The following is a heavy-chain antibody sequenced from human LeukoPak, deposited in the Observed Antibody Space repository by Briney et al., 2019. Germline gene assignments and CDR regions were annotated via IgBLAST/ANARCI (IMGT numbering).Heavy chain of an antibody. Sequence: GGSLRLSCAASGFTFSSYAMHWVRQAPGKGLEWVAVISYDGSNKYYADSVKGRFTISRDNSKNTLYLQMNSLRAEDTAVYYCAKDLGGLQYHDYWGQGTLVTVSS. J-gene: IGHJ4*02. CDR3: AKDLGGLQYHDY. CDR1: GFTFSSYA. CDR2: ISYDGSNK. D-gene: IGHD4-11*01. V-gene: IGHV3-30*04.